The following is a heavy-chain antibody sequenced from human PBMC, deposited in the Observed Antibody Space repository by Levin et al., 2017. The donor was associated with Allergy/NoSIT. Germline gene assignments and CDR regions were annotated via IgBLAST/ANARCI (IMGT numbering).Heavy chain of an antibody. D-gene: IGHD3-16*01. Sequence: PGGSLRLSCAASGFPFSGYGMSWVRQAPGEGPDWVSTISDSGENTHYADSVRGRFIISRDNSRNTLYLQMDRLRVEDTAVYYCARDLLFWGVNGGVDSWGRGTLVTVSS. V-gene: IGHV3-23*01. CDR3: ARDLLFWGVNGGVDS. J-gene: IGHJ5*01. CDR2: ISDSGENT. CDR1: GFPFSGYG.